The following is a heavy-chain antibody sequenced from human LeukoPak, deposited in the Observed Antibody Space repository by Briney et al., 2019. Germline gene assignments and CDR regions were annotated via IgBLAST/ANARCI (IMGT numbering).Heavy chain of an antibody. J-gene: IGHJ4*02. Sequence: SETLSLTCTVSGGSISSYYWNWIRQHPEKSLEWIGYIFYSGSTYYNPSLKSRVTISVDTSKNQFSLKLSSVTAADTAVYYCARGSTLIRGFDYWGQGTLVTVSS. D-gene: IGHD3-10*01. V-gene: IGHV4-59*06. CDR3: ARGSTLIRGFDY. CDR2: IFYSGST. CDR1: GGSISSYY.